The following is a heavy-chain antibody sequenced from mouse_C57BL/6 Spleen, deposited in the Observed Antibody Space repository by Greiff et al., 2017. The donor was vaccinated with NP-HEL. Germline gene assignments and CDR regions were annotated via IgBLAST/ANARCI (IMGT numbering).Heavy chain of an antibody. V-gene: IGHV5-16*01. CDR1: GFTFSDYY. CDR2: INYDGSST. D-gene: IGHD1-1*01. J-gene: IGHJ4*01. CDR3: ARDRTVAGMDY. Sequence: EVKLVESEGGLVQPGSSMKLSCTASGFTFSDYYMAWVRQVPEKGLEWVANINYDGSSTYYLDSLKSRFIISRDNAKNIQYLQMSSLKSEDTATYYCARDRTVAGMDYWGQGTSVTVSS.